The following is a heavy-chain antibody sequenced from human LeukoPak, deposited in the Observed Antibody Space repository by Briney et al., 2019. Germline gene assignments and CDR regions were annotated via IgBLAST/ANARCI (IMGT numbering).Heavy chain of an antibody. CDR3: AREVYARPGKLDYYYYMDV. CDR1: GGSISSSSYY. CDR2: IYYSRST. D-gene: IGHD6-6*01. J-gene: IGHJ6*03. V-gene: IGHV4-39*07. Sequence: SETLSLTCTVSGGSISSSSYYWGWIRQPPGKGLEWIGSIYYSRSTYYNPSLKSRVTISVDTSKNQFSLKLSSVTAADTAVYYCAREVYARPGKLDYYYYMDVWGKGTTVTISS.